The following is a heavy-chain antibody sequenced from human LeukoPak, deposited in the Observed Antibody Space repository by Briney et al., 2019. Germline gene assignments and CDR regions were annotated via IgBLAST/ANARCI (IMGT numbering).Heavy chain of an antibody. CDR3: ARLHCSSTSCYLYIDY. CDR2: IYHSGST. CDR1: GYSISSGYY. J-gene: IGHJ4*02. V-gene: IGHV4-38-2*01. Sequence: SETLSLTCAVSGYSISSGYYWGWIRQPPGKGLEWIGSIYHSGSTYYNPSPKSRVTISVDTSKNQFSLKLSSVTAADTAVYYCARLHCSSTSCYLYIDYWGQGTLVTVSS. D-gene: IGHD2-2*01.